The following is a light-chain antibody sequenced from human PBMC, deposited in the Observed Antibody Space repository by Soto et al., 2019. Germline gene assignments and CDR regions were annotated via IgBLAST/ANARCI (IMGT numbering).Light chain of an antibody. CDR1: SSDVGGYDF. CDR3: SSYAGSNKFVL. Sequence: QSVLTQPPSASGSPGQSVTISCTGSSSDVGGYDFVSWYQQHPDKAPKLMIYEVSERPSGVPDRFSGSKSGNSASLTVSGLQAEDEADYYCSSYAGSNKFVLFGGGTKLTVL. V-gene: IGLV2-8*01. J-gene: IGLJ2*01. CDR2: EVS.